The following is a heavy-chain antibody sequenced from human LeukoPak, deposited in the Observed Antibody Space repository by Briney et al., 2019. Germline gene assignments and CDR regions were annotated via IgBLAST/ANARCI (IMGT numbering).Heavy chain of an antibody. CDR3: TRVSGDTFDY. V-gene: IGHV3-49*04. Sequence: GGSLRLSCTASGFTFGDYAMSWVRQDPGKGLEWVGFIRSKAYGGTTEYAASVKGRFTISRDDSKSIAYLQMNSLKTEDTAVYYCTRVSGDTFDYWGQGTLVTVSS. J-gene: IGHJ4*02. D-gene: IGHD2-21*02. CDR1: GFTFGDYA. CDR2: IRSKAYGGTT.